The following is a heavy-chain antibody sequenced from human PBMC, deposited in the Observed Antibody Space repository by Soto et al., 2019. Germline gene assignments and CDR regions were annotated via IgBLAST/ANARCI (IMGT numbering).Heavy chain of an antibody. CDR1: GFTFSSYA. Sequence: QVQLVESGGGVVQPGRSLRLSCAASGFTFSSYAMHWVRQAPGKGLEWVAVISYDGSNKYYADSVKGRFTISRDNSKNTLYLQMNGLRAEDTAVYYCARDVDTAMASGFDIWGQGTMVTVSS. CDR3: ARDVDTAMASGFDI. J-gene: IGHJ3*02. V-gene: IGHV3-30-3*01. D-gene: IGHD5-18*01. CDR2: ISYDGSNK.